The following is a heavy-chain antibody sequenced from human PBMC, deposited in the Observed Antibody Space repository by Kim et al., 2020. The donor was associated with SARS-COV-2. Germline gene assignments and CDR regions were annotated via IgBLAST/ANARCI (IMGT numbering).Heavy chain of an antibody. J-gene: IGHJ4*02. Sequence: GGSLRLSCAASGFTFTTYWMSWVRQAPGKGLEWLANIKEDGSEKYYVDSVKGRFTISRDNAKNSLNLQINSLRAEDTAVYYCARGYGYPSSGFDYWGQG. CDR1: GFTFTTYW. V-gene: IGHV3-7*03. CDR3: ARGYGYPSSGFDY. CDR2: IKEDGSEK. D-gene: IGHD6-13*01.